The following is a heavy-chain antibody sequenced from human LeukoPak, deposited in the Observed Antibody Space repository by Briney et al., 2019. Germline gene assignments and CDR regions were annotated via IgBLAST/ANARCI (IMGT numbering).Heavy chain of an antibody. Sequence: GGSLRLSCAASGFTVSSNYMSWVRQAPGKRLEWVSVIYSDGSTYYADSVKGRFTFSRDNSKNTLYLQMDSLRAEDTAVYYCASFIVVIPVAMRGDAFDIWGQGTVVTVSS. CDR1: GFTVSSNY. CDR2: IYSDGST. D-gene: IGHD2-2*01. J-gene: IGHJ3*02. CDR3: ASFIVVIPVAMRGDAFDI. V-gene: IGHV3-53*01.